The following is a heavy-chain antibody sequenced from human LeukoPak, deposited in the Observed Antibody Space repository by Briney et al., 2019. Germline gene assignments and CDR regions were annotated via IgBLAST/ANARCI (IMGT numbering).Heavy chain of an antibody. D-gene: IGHD3-9*01. V-gene: IGHV4-4*07. Sequence: PSETLSLTCTASGGSISTNYWSWIRQPAGKGLEWIGRIYTTGTTHYNPSLRSRVTMSEDTSKNQFSLNPNSVTAADTAVYYCAREGGGYDILTGFYPRYHFDYWGQGILVTVSS. CDR2: IYTTGTT. CDR3: AREGGGYDILTGFYPRYHFDY. CDR1: GGSISTNY. J-gene: IGHJ4*02.